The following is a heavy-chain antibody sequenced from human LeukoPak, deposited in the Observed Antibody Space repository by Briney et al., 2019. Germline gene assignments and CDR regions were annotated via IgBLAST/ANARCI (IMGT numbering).Heavy chain of an antibody. J-gene: IGHJ4*02. V-gene: IGHV3-7*03. CDR1: GFTFSSYW. Sequence: GGSLRLSCAASGFTFSSYWMSWVRQAPGKGLDWVANIKQDGSQKYYVDSVKGRFTISRDNAENSLYLQMSSLRVEDTAVYYCARLGLPDYWGQGTLVTVSS. CDR2: IKQDGSQK. CDR3: ARLGLPDY.